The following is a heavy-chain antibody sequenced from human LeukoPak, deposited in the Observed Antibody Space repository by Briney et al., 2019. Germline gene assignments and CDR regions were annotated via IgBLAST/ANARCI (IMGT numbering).Heavy chain of an antibody. CDR1: GYNFTSYW. CDR3: ANANYDISNDAFDI. Sequence: GESLKISCKGSGYNFTSYWIAWVRQMPGKGLEWMGIIYPGDSDTRYSPSFQGQVTISADKSISTAYLQCSSLKASDTAMYYCANANYDISNDAFDIWGQGTMVTVSS. J-gene: IGHJ3*02. D-gene: IGHD3-9*01. CDR2: IYPGDSDT. V-gene: IGHV5-51*01.